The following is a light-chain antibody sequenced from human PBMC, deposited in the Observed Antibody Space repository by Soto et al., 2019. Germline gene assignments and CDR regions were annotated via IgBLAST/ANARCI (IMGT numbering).Light chain of an antibody. CDR2: AAS. J-gene: IGKJ4*01. CDR1: QSVSSDY. CDR3: QQYGSSPRLT. V-gene: IGKV3-20*01. Sequence: EIVLTQSPGTPSLSPGERATLSCRASQSVSSDYLAWYQQKPGQAPRLLIYAASSRATGIPDRFSGSGSGTHFTLTISRLEPEDFAVYYCQQYGSSPRLTFGGGTKVEI.